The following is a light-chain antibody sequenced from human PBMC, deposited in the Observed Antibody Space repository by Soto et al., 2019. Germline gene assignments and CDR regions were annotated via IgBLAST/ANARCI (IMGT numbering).Light chain of an antibody. CDR2: KAS. CDR1: QSISSW. CDR3: QQYNSYSYT. Sequence: DIQMTQSPSTLSVSVGDRVTITCRACQSISSWLAWYQQKPGKAPKLLIYKASSLESGVPSRFSGSGSGTEFTLTSSSLQPDDFATYYCQQYNSYSYTFGQGTKLEIK. J-gene: IGKJ2*01. V-gene: IGKV1-5*03.